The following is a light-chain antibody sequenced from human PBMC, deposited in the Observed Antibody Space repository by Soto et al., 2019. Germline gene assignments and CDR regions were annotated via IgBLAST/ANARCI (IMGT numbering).Light chain of an antibody. CDR3: QQLSSYPLT. J-gene: IGKJ4*01. CDR1: QGISSY. Sequence: IQLTQSPSSLSASVGDRVTITCRASQGISSYLAWYQQKPWKAPKLLIYAASTLQSGVPSRFSGSGSGTDFTLTISSLQPEDFATYYCQQLSSYPLTFGGGTKVEIK. V-gene: IGKV1-9*01. CDR2: AAS.